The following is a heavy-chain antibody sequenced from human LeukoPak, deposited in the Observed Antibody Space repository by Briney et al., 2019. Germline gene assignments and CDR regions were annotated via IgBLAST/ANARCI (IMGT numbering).Heavy chain of an antibody. D-gene: IGHD5-18*01. CDR2: INPNSDGT. Sequence: GASVKVSCKASGYTFTGYYMHWVRQAPGQGLEWMGWINPNSDGTNYAQKFQGRVTMTRDTSISTAYMELTSLRSDDTAVYYCATDHTAMFTGLDYWGQGTLVTVSS. CDR1: GYTFTGYY. J-gene: IGHJ4*02. CDR3: ATDHTAMFTGLDY. V-gene: IGHV1-2*02.